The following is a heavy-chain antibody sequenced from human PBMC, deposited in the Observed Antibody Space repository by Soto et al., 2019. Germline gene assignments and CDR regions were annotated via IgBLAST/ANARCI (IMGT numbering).Heavy chain of an antibody. D-gene: IGHD6-19*01. J-gene: IGHJ4*02. CDR2: ISWNSGSI. V-gene: IGHV3-9*01. Sequence: DVQLVESGGGLVQPGRSLRLSCAASGFTFDDYAMHWVRQAPGKGLEWVSGISWNSGSIGYADSVKGRFTISRDNAKNSLYLQMNSLRAEDTALYYCAKDSSGWTYYFDYWGQGTLVTVSS. CDR3: AKDSSGWTYYFDY. CDR1: GFTFDDYA.